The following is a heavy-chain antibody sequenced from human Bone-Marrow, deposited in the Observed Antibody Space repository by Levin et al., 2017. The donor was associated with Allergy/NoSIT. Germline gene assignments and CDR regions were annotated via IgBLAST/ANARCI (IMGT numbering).Heavy chain of an antibody. CDR1: GFTFSSYW. D-gene: IGHD6-6*01. CDR2: INSDGSST. CDR3: ASGPEYSRASGPYYDYGLDV. J-gene: IGHJ6*02. Sequence: AGGSLRLSCAASGFTFSSYWMHWVRQAPGKGLVWVSRINSDGSSTSYADSVKGRFTISRDNTKNTLYLQMNSLRAEDTAVYYCASGPEYSRASGPYYDYGLDVWGQGTTVTVSS. V-gene: IGHV3-74*01.